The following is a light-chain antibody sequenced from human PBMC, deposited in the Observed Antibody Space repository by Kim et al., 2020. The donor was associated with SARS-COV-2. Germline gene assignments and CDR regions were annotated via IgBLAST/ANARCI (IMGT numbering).Light chain of an antibody. Sequence: SAVKTASITCSRDKLGDIYGYLYLQQPAPSPVLVIYQDSKRPAGIPVRFSDSSSGTTATLTVSGTQAMDEADCSSQAWDRNAVVFGGGTQLTVL. V-gene: IGLV3-1*01. J-gene: IGLJ2*01. CDR1: KLGDIY. CDR3: QAWDRNAVV. CDR2: QDS.